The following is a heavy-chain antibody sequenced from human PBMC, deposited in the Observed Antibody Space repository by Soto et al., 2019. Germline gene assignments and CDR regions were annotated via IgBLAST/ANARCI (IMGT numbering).Heavy chain of an antibody. CDR2: ISAGGGSTT. CDR3: AKKFYGSGSSRALDI. V-gene: IGHV3-23*01. Sequence: GGSLRLSCAASGFTFSSYAMNWVRQAPGKGLEWVSVISAGGGSTTYYADSVRGRFTISRDNSKNTLYLQMNSLRAEDTAVYYCAKKFYGSGSSRALDIWGQGTMVTVSS. CDR1: GFTFSSYA. D-gene: IGHD3-10*01. J-gene: IGHJ3*02.